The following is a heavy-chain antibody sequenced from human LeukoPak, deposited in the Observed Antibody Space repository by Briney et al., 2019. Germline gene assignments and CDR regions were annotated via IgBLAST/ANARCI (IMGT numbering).Heavy chain of an antibody. V-gene: IGHV1-18*01. J-gene: IGHJ4*02. Sequence: ASVKVSCKASGYTFTSYGVSWVRQAPGQGLEWMGWISGYDGNTNYAQKLQGRVTMTTDTSTSTAYMELRSLRSDDTAVYYCARIRSGSYFDYWGQGTLATVSS. CDR1: GYTFTSYG. D-gene: IGHD1-26*01. CDR3: ARIRSGSYFDY. CDR2: ISGYDGNT.